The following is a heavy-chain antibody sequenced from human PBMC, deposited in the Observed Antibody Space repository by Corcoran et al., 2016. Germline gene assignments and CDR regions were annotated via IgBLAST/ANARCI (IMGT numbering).Heavy chain of an antibody. D-gene: IGHD2-2*01. Sequence: QVQLVQSGAEVKKPGASVKVSCKASGYTFTSYGISWVRQAPGQGLEWMGWISPYNGKTNYAQKLQGRVTMTTDTSTSTAYMELRSLRSDDTAEYYWARVPGVRAAQAYYYYGMDVWGQGTTVTVSS. V-gene: IGHV1-18*01. CDR2: ISPYNGKT. CDR3: ARVPGVRAAQAYYYYGMDV. CDR1: GYTFTSYG. J-gene: IGHJ6*02.